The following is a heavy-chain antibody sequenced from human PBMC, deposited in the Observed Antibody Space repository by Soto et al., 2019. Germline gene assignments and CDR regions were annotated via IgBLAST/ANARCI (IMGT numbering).Heavy chain of an antibody. CDR1: GFTFSRCW. Sequence: EVQVVESGGGLVQPGGSLRLSCAASGFTFSRCWMSWVRQAPGKGLEWVANINQDGSEKFYVDSVKGRFTISRDNAKNSLYLQMNSLRAEDTAVYYCARQRQQLVVIDYWGQGTLVTVSS. CDR3: ARQRQQLVVIDY. V-gene: IGHV3-7*01. D-gene: IGHD6-6*01. CDR2: INQDGSEK. J-gene: IGHJ4*02.